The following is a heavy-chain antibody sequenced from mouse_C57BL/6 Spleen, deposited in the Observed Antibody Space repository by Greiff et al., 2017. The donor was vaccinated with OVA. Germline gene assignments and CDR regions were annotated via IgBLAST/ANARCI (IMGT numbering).Heavy chain of an antibody. CDR3: ARLGNLYYDEIYYAMDY. CDR2: IDPNSGGT. CDR1: GYTFTSYW. J-gene: IGHJ4*01. D-gene: IGHD2-4*01. Sequence: QVQLKQPGAELVKPGASVKLSCKASGYTFTSYWMHWVKQRPGRGLEWIGRIDPNSGGTKYNEKFKSKATLTVDKPSSTAYMQLSSLTSEDSAVYYCARLGNLYYDEIYYAMDYWGQGTSVTVSS. V-gene: IGHV1-72*01.